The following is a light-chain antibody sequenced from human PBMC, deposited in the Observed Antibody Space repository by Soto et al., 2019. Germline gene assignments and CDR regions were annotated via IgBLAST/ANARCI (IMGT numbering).Light chain of an antibody. Sequence: QSALTQPASVSGSPGQSITISCTGTSSDVGGYNYVSWFQLHPGKAPKLMIYDVSNRPSGVSNRFSGSKSGNTASLTISGLQAEDEADYYCSSYSSSGTLVVFGVGTKLTVL. CDR3: SSYSSSGTLVV. J-gene: IGLJ2*01. CDR1: SSDVGGYNY. V-gene: IGLV2-14*01. CDR2: DVS.